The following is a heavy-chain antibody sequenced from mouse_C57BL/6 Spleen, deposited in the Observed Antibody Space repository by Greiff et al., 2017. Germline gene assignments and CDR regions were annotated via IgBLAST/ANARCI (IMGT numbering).Heavy chain of an antibody. CDR1: GYTFTSYT. J-gene: IGHJ2*01. D-gene: IGHD3-1*01. CDR3: ARGGYPYYFEY. CDR2: INPSSGYT. V-gene: IGHV1-4*01. Sequence: VQLQQSGADLARPGASVKLSCKASGYTFTSYTMHWVKQRPGQGLEWIGYINPSSGYTKSNQKFKDKATLAADKSSSTAYMQLSSLTSEDSAVYYCARGGYPYYFEYWGQGTTLTVSS.